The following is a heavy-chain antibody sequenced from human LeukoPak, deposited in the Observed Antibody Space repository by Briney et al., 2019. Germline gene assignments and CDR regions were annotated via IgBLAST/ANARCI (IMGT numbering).Heavy chain of an antibody. CDR2: ISATGDST. CDR1: GFTFRSYA. V-gene: IGHV3-23*01. Sequence: PGGSLRLSCAASGFTFRSYAMTWVRQAPGEGLEWVSSISATGDSTYSADSVKGRFTVSRDNSKNMVYLQMNSLRAEDTALYYCTKDLHGDYVRWGDYWGQGTLVTVSS. D-gene: IGHD4-17*01. J-gene: IGHJ4*02. CDR3: TKDLHGDYVRWGDY.